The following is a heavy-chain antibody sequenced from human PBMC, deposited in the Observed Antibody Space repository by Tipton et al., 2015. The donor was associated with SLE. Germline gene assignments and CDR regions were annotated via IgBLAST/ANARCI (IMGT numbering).Heavy chain of an antibody. D-gene: IGHD4-11*01. J-gene: IGHJ4*02. Sequence: TLSLTCAVYGKSFSDYSWSWIRQPPGKGLEWIGEIYHSGSTNYNPSLKSRVTISVDKSKNQFSLKLSSVTAADTAVYYCARVPPTSTVTTLGDDYWGQGTLVTVSS. CDR3: ARVPPTSTVTTLGDDY. V-gene: IGHV4-34*01. CDR2: IYHSGST. CDR1: GKSFSDYS.